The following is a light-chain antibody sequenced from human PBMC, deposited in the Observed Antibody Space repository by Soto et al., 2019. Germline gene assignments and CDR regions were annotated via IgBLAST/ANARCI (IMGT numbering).Light chain of an antibody. V-gene: IGLV2-14*01. J-gene: IGLJ1*01. CDR3: SSYTSRSTLDYV. CDR1: RSDVGGYNY. CDR2: EVS. Sequence: QSALTQPASVSGSPGQSITISCTGTRSDVGGYNYVSWYQQHPGKAPKLMIYEVSNRPSGVSNRFPGSKSGNTASLTISGLQAEDEADYYCSSYTSRSTLDYVFGSGTKLTVL.